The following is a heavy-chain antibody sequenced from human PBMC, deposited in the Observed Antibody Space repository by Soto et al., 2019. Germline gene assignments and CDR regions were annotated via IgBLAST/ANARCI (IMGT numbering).Heavy chain of an antibody. J-gene: IGHJ3*02. V-gene: IGHV1-18*04. CDR1: GYTFTSYG. CDR3: ARSVYYDSSGYYYVVNAFDI. CDR2: ISAYNGNT. D-gene: IGHD3-22*01. Sequence: ASVKVSCKASGYTFTSYGISCVRQAPGQGLEWMGWISAYNGNTNYAQKLQGRVTMTTDTSTSTAYMELRSLRSDDTAVYYCARSVYYDSSGYYYVVNAFDIWGQGTMVTVSS.